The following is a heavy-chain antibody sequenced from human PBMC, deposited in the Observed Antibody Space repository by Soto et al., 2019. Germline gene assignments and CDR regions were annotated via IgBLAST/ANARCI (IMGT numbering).Heavy chain of an antibody. J-gene: IGHJ4*02. CDR1: GFTFSSYA. CDR3: AKDQRGIFWSGYYREGCFDY. D-gene: IGHD3-3*01. Sequence: EVQLLESGGGLVQPGGSLRLSCAASGFTFSSYAMSWVRQAPGKGLEWVSAISGSGGSTYYADSVKGRFTISRDNSKNTLYLQINSLRAEDTAVYYCAKDQRGIFWSGYYREGCFDYWGQGTLVTVSS. V-gene: IGHV3-23*01. CDR2: ISGSGGST.